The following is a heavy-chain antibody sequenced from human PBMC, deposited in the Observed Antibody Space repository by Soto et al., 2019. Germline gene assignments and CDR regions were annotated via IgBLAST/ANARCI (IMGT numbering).Heavy chain of an antibody. CDR2: IKQDGSEK. J-gene: IGHJ6*02. CDR3: ARAFWSGYPALGYYYGVDV. CDR1: GFTFSSYW. V-gene: IGHV3-7*03. Sequence: GGSLRLSCAASGFTFSSYWMSWVRQAPGKGLEWVANIKQDGSEKYYVDSVKGRFTISRDNAKNSLYLQMNSLRAEDTAVYYCARAFWSGYPALGYYYGVDVWGQGTTVTVSS. D-gene: IGHD3-3*01.